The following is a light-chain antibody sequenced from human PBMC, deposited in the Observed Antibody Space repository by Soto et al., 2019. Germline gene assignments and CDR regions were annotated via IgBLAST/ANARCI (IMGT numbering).Light chain of an antibody. V-gene: IGLV1-40*01. CDR1: SSHIGAGYD. CDR3: QSYDSSLSGV. Sequence: QSVLTQPPSVSGAPGQRVTISCTASSSHIGAGYDVHWYQQLPGTAPKLLIYGNSNRPSGVPDRFSGSKSGTSASLAITGLQAEDEADYYCQSYDSSLSGVFGTGTKLTVL. J-gene: IGLJ1*01. CDR2: GNS.